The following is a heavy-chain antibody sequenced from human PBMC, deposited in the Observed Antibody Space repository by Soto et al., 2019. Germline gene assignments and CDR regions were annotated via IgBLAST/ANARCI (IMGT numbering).Heavy chain of an antibody. CDR2: INHSGST. CDR3: ARLPFLLVVVAAGDAFLL. D-gene: IGHD2-15*01. Sequence: SETLSLTCAVYGGSFSGYYWSWIRQPPGKGLEWIGEINHSGSTNYNPSLKSRVTISVDTSKNQFSLKLSSVTAADTAVYYCARLPFLLVVVAAGDAFLLLGQGIMVTVSS. V-gene: IGHV4-34*01. CDR1: GGSFSGYY. J-gene: IGHJ3*01.